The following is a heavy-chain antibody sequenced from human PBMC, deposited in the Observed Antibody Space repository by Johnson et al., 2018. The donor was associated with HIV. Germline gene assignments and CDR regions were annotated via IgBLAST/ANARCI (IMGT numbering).Heavy chain of an antibody. CDR3: AREGGGHDYGDRDAFDI. V-gene: IGHV3-33*01. D-gene: IGHD4-17*01. Sequence: QVQLVESGGGVVQPGRSLRLSCAASGFTFSSYGMHWVRQAPGKGLEWVAVIWYDGSNKKYADSVKGRFTISRDNSKNTLYLQMNSLRAEDTAVYYCAREGGGHDYGDRDAFDIWGQGTMVTVSS. CDR2: IWYDGSNK. CDR1: GFTFSSYG. J-gene: IGHJ3*02.